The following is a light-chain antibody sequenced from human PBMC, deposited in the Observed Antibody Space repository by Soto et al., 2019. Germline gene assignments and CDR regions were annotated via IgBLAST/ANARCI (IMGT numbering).Light chain of an antibody. CDR3: NSYVGSNNYV. J-gene: IGLJ1*01. V-gene: IGLV2-8*01. CDR1: ASDIGRYNY. CDR2: EVT. Sequence: QSVLTQPPSASGSPGQSVTISCIGTASDIGRYNYVSWYQHHPGKAPILIIYEVTKRPSGVPDRFSGSKSGNTASLTVSGLQADDEADYYCNSYVGSNNYVFGTGTKVTVL.